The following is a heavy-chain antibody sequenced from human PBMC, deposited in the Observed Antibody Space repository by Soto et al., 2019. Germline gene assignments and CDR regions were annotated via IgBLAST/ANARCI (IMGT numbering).Heavy chain of an antibody. CDR3: AREDMATIKDYYYYGMDV. CDR1: GGTFSSYA. CDR2: IIPIFGTA. V-gene: IGHV1-69*13. D-gene: IGHD5-12*01. Sequence: SVKVSCKASGGTFSSYAISWVRQAPGQGLEWMGGIIPIFGTANYAQKFQGRVTITADESTSTAYMELSSLRSVDTAVYYCAREDMATIKDYYYYGMDVWGQGTTVTVSS. J-gene: IGHJ6*02.